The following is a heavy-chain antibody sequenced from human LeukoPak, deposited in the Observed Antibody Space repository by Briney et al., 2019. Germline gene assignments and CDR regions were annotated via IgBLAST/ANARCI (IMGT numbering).Heavy chain of an antibody. Sequence: PGGSLRLSCAASGFTFSDYYMSWILQAPGKGLEWVPYISSSGSTIYYADSVKGRFTISRANAKNSLYLQMNSLRAEDTAVYYCARDPYYDFWSGYYAYYYYYMDVWGKGTTVTVSS. CDR1: GFTFSDYY. J-gene: IGHJ6*03. V-gene: IGHV3-11*04. CDR2: ISSSGSTI. D-gene: IGHD3-3*01. CDR3: ARDPYYDFWSGYYAYYYYYMDV.